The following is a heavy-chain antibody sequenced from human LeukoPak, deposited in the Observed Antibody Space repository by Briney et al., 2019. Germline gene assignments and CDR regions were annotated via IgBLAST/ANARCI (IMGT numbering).Heavy chain of an antibody. CDR3: ARLLDLAF. D-gene: IGHD3-3*01. CDR1: GFTFSNYW. V-gene: IGHV3-74*01. CDR2: INKDGGIT. Sequence: GGSLRLSCAASGFTFSNYWMHWVRQAPGKGLVWVSRINKDGGITDYADSVKGRFTISRDNAKNTLYLQMNSLRVEDTAVYYCARLLDLAFWGEASLVTVSS. J-gene: IGHJ4*02.